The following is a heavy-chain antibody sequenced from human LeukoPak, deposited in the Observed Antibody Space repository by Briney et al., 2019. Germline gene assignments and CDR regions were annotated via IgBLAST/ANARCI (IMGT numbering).Heavy chain of an antibody. D-gene: IGHD3-16*01. V-gene: IGHV4-59*01. CDR2: IYYSGST. CDR3: ARGRRGDYFDY. CDR1: SGSIRGYY. J-gene: IGHJ4*02. Sequence: KSSETLSLTCTVSSGSIRGYYWSWIRQAPGKGLEWIGYIYYSGSTNYNPSLKSRVAISVDTSKNQFSLKLSSVTAADTAVYYCARGRRGDYFDYWGQGTLVTVSS.